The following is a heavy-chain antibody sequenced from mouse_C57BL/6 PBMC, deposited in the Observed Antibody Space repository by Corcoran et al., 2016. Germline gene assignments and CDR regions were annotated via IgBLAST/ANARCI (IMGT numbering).Heavy chain of an antibody. J-gene: IGHJ1*03. Sequence: QVQLQQSGPELVKPGASVKISCKASGYTFTDYYINWVKQRPGQGLEWIGWIFPGSGSTYYNEKFKGKATLTVDKSSSTAYMLLSSLTSEDSAVYFCARKGYYSNLNWYFDVWGTGTTVTVSS. CDR1: GYTFTDYY. CDR2: IFPGSGST. V-gene: IGHV1-75*01. D-gene: IGHD2-5*01. CDR3: ARKGYYSNLNWYFDV.